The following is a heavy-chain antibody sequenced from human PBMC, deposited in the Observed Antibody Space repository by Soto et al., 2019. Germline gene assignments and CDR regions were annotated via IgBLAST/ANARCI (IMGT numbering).Heavy chain of an antibody. Sequence: QVQLVESGGGVVRPGGSLRLSCAASGFTFSSYGMHWVRQAPGKGLEWVSVISYDGSNKYYADSVKGRFTISSDNSKNTLDLQMNSLRAEDTAAYYCAKDLVWGDNEVVPAPDYWGQGTLVTVSS. D-gene: IGHD2-2*01. CDR2: ISYDGSNK. CDR1: GFTFSSYG. J-gene: IGHJ4*02. V-gene: IGHV3-30*18. CDR3: AKDLVWGDNEVVPAPDY.